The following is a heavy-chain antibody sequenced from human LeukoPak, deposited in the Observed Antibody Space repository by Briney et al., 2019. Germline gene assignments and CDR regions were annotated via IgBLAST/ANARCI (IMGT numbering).Heavy chain of an antibody. CDR2: IYTSGST. V-gene: IGHV4-61*02. J-gene: IGHJ4*02. Sequence: PSETLSLTCTVSGGSISSGTYYWSWIRQPAGKGLEWIGRIYTSGSTNYNPSLKSGDTISVDTSKNQFSLKLSSVTAADTAVYYCAVHSSGSSYYFDYWGRGTLVTVSS. CDR3: AVHSSGSSYYFDY. D-gene: IGHD3-22*01. CDR1: GGSISSGTYY.